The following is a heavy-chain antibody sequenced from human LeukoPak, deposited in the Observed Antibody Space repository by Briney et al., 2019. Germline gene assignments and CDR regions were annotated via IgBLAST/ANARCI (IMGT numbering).Heavy chain of an antibody. CDR1: GFTFSSYS. V-gene: IGHV3-48*01. CDR2: ISSSSSTI. J-gene: IGHJ6*03. D-gene: IGHD2-2*01. Sequence: GSLRLSCAASGFTFSSYSMNWVRQAPGKGLEWVSYISSSSSTIYYADSVKGRFTISRDNAKNSLHLQMNSLRAEDTAVYYCARGIPQLPPYYYYYMDVWGKGTTVTVSS. CDR3: ARGIPQLPPYYYYYMDV.